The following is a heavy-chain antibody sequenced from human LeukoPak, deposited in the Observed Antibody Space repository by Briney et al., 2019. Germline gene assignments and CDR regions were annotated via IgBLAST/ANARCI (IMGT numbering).Heavy chain of an antibody. J-gene: IGHJ4*02. CDR3: ARAGFCSTTTCYNPFDY. V-gene: IGHV3-23*01. D-gene: IGHD2-2*01. CDR1: GFTFSNYA. Sequence: PGGSLRLSCAASGFTFSNYAMTWVRQAPGKGLDWVSGITDTGFATFYADSVRGRFTISRDNSRNTLYLQMHSLRAEDTAVYYCARAGFCSTTTCYNPFDYWGQGTLVTVSS. CDR2: ITDTGFAT.